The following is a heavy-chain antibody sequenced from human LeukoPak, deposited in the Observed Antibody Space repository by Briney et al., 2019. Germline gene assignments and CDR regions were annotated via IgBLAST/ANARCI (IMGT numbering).Heavy chain of an antibody. D-gene: IGHD3-22*01. V-gene: IGHV3-23*01. CDR2: VSGSGGST. CDR1: GFTFSSYA. J-gene: IGHJ4*02. Sequence: GGSLRLSCVASGFTFSSYAMSWVRQAPGQGLEWVSGVSGSGGSTYYADSVKGRFTISRDNSKNTLYLQMNSLRAEDTAIYYCAKRETSGYSPYYYDYWGQGTLVTVSS. CDR3: AKRETSGYSPYYYDY.